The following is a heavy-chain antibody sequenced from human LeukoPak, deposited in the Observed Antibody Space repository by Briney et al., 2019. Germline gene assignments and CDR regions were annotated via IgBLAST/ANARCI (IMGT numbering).Heavy chain of an antibody. CDR1: AFNFKTFS. D-gene: IGHD3-10*01. Sequence: GGSLRLSCAASAFNFKTFSMNWVRQAPGKGLERVSSITSSSSYIYYADSVRGRFTISRDNAKNSLYLQMNSLRAEDTAVYYCARDPGGSYYYYGMDVWGQGTTVTVSS. J-gene: IGHJ6*02. CDR2: ITSSSSYI. CDR3: ARDPGGSYYYYGMDV. V-gene: IGHV3-21*01.